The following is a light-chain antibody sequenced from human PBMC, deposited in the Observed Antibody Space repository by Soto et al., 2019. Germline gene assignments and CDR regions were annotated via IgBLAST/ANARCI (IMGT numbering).Light chain of an antibody. CDR2: DVS. J-gene: IGLJ1*01. CDR1: SSDVGGYNY. Sequence: QSALTQPRSVSGSPGQSVTISCTGTSSDVGGYNYVSWYQQHPGKAPKLMIYDVSKRPSGVPDRFSGSKSGNTASLTISGLQAEDEADYYCCSYAGSPSYVFGTGTKVT. CDR3: CSYAGSPSYV. V-gene: IGLV2-11*01.